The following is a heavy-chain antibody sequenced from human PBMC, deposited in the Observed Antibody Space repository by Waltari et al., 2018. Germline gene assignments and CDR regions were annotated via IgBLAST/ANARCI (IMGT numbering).Heavy chain of an antibody. Sequence: QVQLVESGGGVVQPGRSLRLSCAASGFTFSSYGMHWVRQAPGKGLEWVAVIWYDGSNKYYADSVKGRFTISRDNSKNTLYLQMNSLRAEDTAVYYCARHSGSSGDVFDIWGQGTMVTVSS. CDR3: ARHSGSSGDVFDI. J-gene: IGHJ3*02. D-gene: IGHD1-26*01. V-gene: IGHV3-33*01. CDR1: GFTFSSYG. CDR2: IWYDGSNK.